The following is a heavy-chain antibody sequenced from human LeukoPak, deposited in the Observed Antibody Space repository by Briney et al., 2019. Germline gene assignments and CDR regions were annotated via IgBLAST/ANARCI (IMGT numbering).Heavy chain of an antibody. CDR3: TTASGWYLNYYYYMDV. Sequence: GGSLRLSCAASGFTFSNYAMSWVRQAPGKGLEWVGRIKSKTDGGTTDYAAPVKGRFTISRDDSKNTLYLQMNSLKTEDTAVYYCTTASGWYLNYYYYMDVWGKGTTVTVSS. V-gene: IGHV3-15*01. J-gene: IGHJ6*03. CDR2: IKSKTDGGTT. D-gene: IGHD6-13*01. CDR1: GFTFSNYA.